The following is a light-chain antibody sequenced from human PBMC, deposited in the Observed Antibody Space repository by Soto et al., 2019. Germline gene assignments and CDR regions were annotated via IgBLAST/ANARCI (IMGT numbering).Light chain of an antibody. J-gene: IGLJ1*01. V-gene: IGLV1-44*01. Sequence: QLVLTQPPSASGTPGQRVTFSCSGSSSNIGSGTVNWYQQLPGTAPKLLIYNDNQRPSGVPDRFSGSKSGTSASLAISGLQSEDEADYYCASWDVTLNGLYVFGTGTKLTVL. CDR3: ASWDVTLNGLYV. CDR1: SSNIGSGT. CDR2: NDN.